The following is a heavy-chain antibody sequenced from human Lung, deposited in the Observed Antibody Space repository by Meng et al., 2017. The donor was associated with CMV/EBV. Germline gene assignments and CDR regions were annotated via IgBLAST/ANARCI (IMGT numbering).Heavy chain of an antibody. CDR3: ARDNDGKDY. J-gene: IGHJ4*02. V-gene: IGHV3-7*01. CDR1: EFTFGSYW. Sequence: GESLKFSCVASEFTFGSYWMSWVRQAPGKGLEWVANIKQDGSEKYYRDSVKGRFTVSRDNAKNSLYLQMNSLRAEDTAIYQCARDNDGKDYWGQGTLVTVSS. CDR2: IKQDGSEK. D-gene: IGHD5-24*01.